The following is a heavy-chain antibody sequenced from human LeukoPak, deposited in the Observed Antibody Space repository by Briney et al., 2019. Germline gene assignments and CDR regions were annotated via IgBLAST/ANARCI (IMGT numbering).Heavy chain of an antibody. CDR2: ISGSGGST. CDR1: GFTFSSYA. CDR3: AKGPDYDFWSGYYDNYYYYGMDV. D-gene: IGHD3-3*01. V-gene: IGHV3-23*01. J-gene: IGHJ6*02. Sequence: GGSLRLSCAASGFTFSSYAMSWVRQAPGKGLEWVSAISGSGGSTYYADSVKGRFTISRDNSKNTLYLQMNSLRAEGTAVYYCAKGPDYDFWSGYYDNYYYYGMDVWGQGTTVTVSS.